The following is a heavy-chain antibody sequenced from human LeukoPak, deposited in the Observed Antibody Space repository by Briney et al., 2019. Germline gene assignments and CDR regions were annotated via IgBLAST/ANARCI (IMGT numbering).Heavy chain of an antibody. CDR1: GGTFSSYA. D-gene: IGHD3-9*01. V-gene: IGHV1-69*13. CDR3: AREGFDILTGYPSYYFDY. CDR2: IIPIFGTA. Sequence: ASVKVSCKASGGTFSSYAISWVRQAPGQGLEWMGGIIPIFGTANYAQKFQGRVTITADESTSTAYMELSSLRSEDTAVYYCAREGFDILTGYPSYYFDYRGQGTLVTVSS. J-gene: IGHJ4*02.